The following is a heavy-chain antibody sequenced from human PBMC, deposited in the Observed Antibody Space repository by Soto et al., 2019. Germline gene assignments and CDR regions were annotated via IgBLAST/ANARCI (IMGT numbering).Heavy chain of an antibody. CDR1: GYTFTASY. D-gene: IGHD6-19*01. CDR2: INPDSGIT. J-gene: IGHJ4*01. Sequence: GASVKVFCKASGYTFTASYIHWVRQSPGQGLEWMGWINPDSGITNYARKFQGRVTLTGDTSISTAYMELNSLKSDDTALYYCVSITGWSFDSVRFDAWGQGTLVTVSS. V-gene: IGHV1-2*02. CDR3: VSITGWSFDSVRFDA.